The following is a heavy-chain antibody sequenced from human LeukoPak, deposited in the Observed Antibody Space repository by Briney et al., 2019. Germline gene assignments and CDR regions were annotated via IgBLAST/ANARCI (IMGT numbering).Heavy chain of an antibody. Sequence: SETLSHICTVSCGYLSSSSYYWGGLRQPPGKGLEWIGSIYYSGSTYYNPSQKSRVTISVDTSKKQFSLKLSPVTAADTAVYYCARHDYGGVNWFDPGRQGTLVTVSS. CDR1: CGYLSSSSYY. CDR2: IYYSGST. CDR3: ARHDYGGVNWFDP. D-gene: IGHD4-23*01. J-gene: IGHJ5*02. V-gene: IGHV4-39*01.